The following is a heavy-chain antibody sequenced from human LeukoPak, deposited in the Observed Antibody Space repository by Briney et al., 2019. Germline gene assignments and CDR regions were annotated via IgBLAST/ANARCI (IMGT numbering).Heavy chain of an antibody. D-gene: IGHD3-22*01. J-gene: IGHJ4*02. CDR3: ARIVVADFDY. V-gene: IGHV4-39*01. CDR1: GGSISSNSYY. CDR2: IYSSGST. Sequence: SETLSLTCAVSGGSISSNSYYWGWIRQPPGKGLEWIGSIYSSGSTYYNPSLKSRVTISVDTSKNQFSPKLSSVTAADTAVYYCARIVVADFDYWGQGTLVTVSS.